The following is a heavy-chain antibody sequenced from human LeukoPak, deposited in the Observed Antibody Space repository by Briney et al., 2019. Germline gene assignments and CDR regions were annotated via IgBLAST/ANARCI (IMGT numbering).Heavy chain of an antibody. V-gene: IGHV3-64*01. CDR2: ISSNGGST. D-gene: IGHD7-27*01. CDR3: ARDSPYWGAFDI. Sequence: QPGGSLRLSCAASGFTFSSYAMHWVRQAPGKGLEYVSAISSNGGSTYYANSVKGRFTISRDNSKNTLYLQMGSLRAGDMAVYYCARDSPYWGAFDIWGQGTMVTVSS. J-gene: IGHJ3*02. CDR1: GFTFSSYA.